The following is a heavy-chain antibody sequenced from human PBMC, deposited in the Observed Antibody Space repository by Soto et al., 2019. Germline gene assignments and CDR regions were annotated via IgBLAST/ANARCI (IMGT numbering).Heavy chain of an antibody. CDR2: INSDGSST. J-gene: IGHJ6*02. CDR3: TRAPPMGHYYYYYGMDV. V-gene: IGHV3-74*01. CDR1: GFSFSSYW. Sequence: GGSLRLSCAASGFSFSSYWMHWVRQAPGKGLVWVSRINSDGSSTSYADSVKGRFTISRDNAKNTLYLQMNSLRAEDTAVYSRTRAPPMGHYYYYYGMDVWGQGTTVTVSS. D-gene: IGHD1-26*01.